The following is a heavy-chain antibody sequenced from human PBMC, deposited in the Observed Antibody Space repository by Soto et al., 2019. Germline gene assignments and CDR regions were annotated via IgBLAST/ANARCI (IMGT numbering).Heavy chain of an antibody. Sequence: EVQLLESGGGLVQPGGSLRLSCAASGFTFGSYAMSWVRQAPGKGLEWVSSIGAGYGTYYADSVKGRFTIARDNSKNTLYLQMNSLRDEDTAIYYCATPYSSIWFSPFDYWGQGSLVTVSS. CDR2: IGAGYGT. CDR1: GFTFGSYA. CDR3: ATPYSSIWFSPFDY. V-gene: IGHV3-23*01. J-gene: IGHJ4*02. D-gene: IGHD6-13*01.